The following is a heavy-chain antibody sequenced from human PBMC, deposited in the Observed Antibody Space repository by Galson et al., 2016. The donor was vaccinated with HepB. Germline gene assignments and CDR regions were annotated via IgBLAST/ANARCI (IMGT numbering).Heavy chain of an antibody. V-gene: IGHV1-8*01. CDR3: ARGLGSGSYFDY. Sequence: SVKVSCKASGYTFTSYHINWVRQATGQGLEWLGWMNPTSGDTLYAQKFQGRVTITADESTSTAYMELSSLKSEDTAVYYCARGLGSGSYFDYWGQGTLVTVSS. J-gene: IGHJ4*02. CDR1: GYTFTSYH. CDR2: MNPTSGDT. D-gene: IGHD3-10*01.